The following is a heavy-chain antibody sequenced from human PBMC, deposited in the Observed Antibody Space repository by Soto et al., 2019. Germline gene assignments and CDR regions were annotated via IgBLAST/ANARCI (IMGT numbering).Heavy chain of an antibody. Sequence: QVQLQEAGPGLVKPSQTLSLTCTVSGGSISSGDHYWSWIRQPPGKGLEWIGYIYYSGSTYYNPSLKSRLTISVDTSKNQFSRKLSSVTAADTAVYYCARVPLGTVTMDYWGQGTLVTVSS. CDR3: ARVPLGTVTMDY. CDR1: GGSISSGDHY. D-gene: IGHD4-17*01. J-gene: IGHJ4*02. V-gene: IGHV4-30-4*01. CDR2: IYYSGST.